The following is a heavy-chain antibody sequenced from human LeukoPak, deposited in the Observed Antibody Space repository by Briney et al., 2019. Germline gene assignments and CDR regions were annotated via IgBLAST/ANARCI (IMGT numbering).Heavy chain of an antibody. CDR1: GGSISSGDYY. D-gene: IGHD3-10*01. CDR3: ARQCYYGSGSKCGWFDP. Sequence: SETLSLTCTVSGGSISSGDYYWSWIRQHPGKGLEWIGYIYYSGSTYYNPSLKSRVTISVDTSKNQFSLKLSSVTAADTAVYYCARQCYYGSGSKCGWFDPWGQGTLVTVSS. V-gene: IGHV4-31*03. J-gene: IGHJ5*02. CDR2: IYYSGST.